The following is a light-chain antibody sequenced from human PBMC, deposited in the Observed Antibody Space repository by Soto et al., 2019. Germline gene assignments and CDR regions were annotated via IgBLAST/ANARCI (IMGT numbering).Light chain of an antibody. J-gene: IGLJ3*02. V-gene: IGLV2-23*02. CDR3: CSYANSDTLV. CDR2: EVS. Sequence: QSALSQPASVSGSPGQSITISCTGTSSDVGNYNLVSWYQHHPGKAPKLLIYEVSKRPSGASNRFSGSKSGNTASLTISGLQAEDEADYYCCSYANSDTLVFGGGTKLTVL. CDR1: SSDVGNYNL.